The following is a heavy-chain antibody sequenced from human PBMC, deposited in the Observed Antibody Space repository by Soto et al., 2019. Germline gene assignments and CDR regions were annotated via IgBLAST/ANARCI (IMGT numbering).Heavy chain of an antibody. Sequence: GTPVKATCKDPRFAYTSTSMQSLQHAQRERLEWVGWIIVDTGNTNYAQKFQNRVTITRDLSTGTAYMELSTLTSDDTAVFYCAAEIYSGGDCCHFDHWGQGALVTVSS. CDR1: RFAYTSTS. CDR3: AAEIYSGGDCCHFDH. V-gene: IGHV1-58*02. D-gene: IGHD2-21*02. CDR2: IIVDTGNT. J-gene: IGHJ5*02.